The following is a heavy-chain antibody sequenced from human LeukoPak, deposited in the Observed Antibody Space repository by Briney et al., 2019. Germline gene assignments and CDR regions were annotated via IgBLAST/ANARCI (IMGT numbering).Heavy chain of an antibody. D-gene: IGHD3-10*01. CDR3: AARSSGSHFDY. CDR1: GFSISHYA. CDR2: LSTSGGAT. J-gene: IGHJ4*02. V-gene: IGHV3-23*01. Sequence: GGSLRLSCSVAASGFSISHYAMNWVRRAPGKGLEWVSGLSTSGGATYYADSVKDRFTISRDTSKNTLYLQMNSLRVEDTALYYCAARSSGSHFDYWGQGTLVTVSS.